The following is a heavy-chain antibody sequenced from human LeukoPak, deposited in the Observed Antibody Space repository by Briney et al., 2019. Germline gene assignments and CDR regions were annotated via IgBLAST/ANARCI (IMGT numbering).Heavy chain of an antibody. Sequence: SETLSLTCTVSGGSISDYFWSWIRQPAGKGLEWIGRIYSSGSTLYNPSLKSRVTMSVDTSKNQFSLRLTSVTAADTAVYYCTRGPYCGDDCYFDSWGRGTLFTVSS. CDR3: TRGPYCGDDCYFDS. CDR1: GGSISDYF. CDR2: IYSSGST. D-gene: IGHD2-21*01. V-gene: IGHV4-4*07. J-gene: IGHJ4*02.